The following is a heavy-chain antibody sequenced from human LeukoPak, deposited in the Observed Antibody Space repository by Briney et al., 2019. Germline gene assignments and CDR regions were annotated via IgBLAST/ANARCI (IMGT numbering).Heavy chain of an antibody. J-gene: IGHJ4*02. D-gene: IGHD3-22*01. CDR2: ISSSGSTK. Sequence: PGGSLRLSCSASGFTFSDYYMSWIRQAPGKGLEWVSYISSSGSTKNYADSVKGRFTISRDNSKNTLYLQMNSLRAEDTAVYYCARTTMIVVPYFDYWGQGTLVTVSS. CDR1: GFTFSDYY. V-gene: IGHV3-11*04. CDR3: ARTTMIVVPYFDY.